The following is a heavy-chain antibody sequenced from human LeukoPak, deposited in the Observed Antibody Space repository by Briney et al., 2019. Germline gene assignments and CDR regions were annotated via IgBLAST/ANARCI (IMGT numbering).Heavy chain of an antibody. V-gene: IGHV6-1*01. Sequence: SQTLSLTCAISGDSVSSNSAAWNWIRQSPSRGLEWLGRTYYRSKWYNDYAVSVKSRITINPDTSKNQFSLQLNSVTPEDTAVHYCARELMLDPYYYYYGMDVWGQGTTVTVSS. D-gene: IGHD1-1*01. CDR2: TYYRSKWYN. J-gene: IGHJ6*02. CDR1: GDSVSSNSAA. CDR3: ARELMLDPYYYYYGMDV.